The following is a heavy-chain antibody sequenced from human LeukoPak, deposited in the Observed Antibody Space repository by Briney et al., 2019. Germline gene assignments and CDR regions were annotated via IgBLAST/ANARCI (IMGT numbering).Heavy chain of an antibody. J-gene: IGHJ2*01. V-gene: IGHV1-2*02. D-gene: IGHD3-10*01. CDR1: GYAFTGYY. Sequence: ASVKVSCKASGYAFTGYYMHWVRQAPGQGLEWMGWINPNSGGTNYAQKFQGRVTMTRDTSISTAYMELSRLRSDDTAVYYCARDRGSGRGYFDLWGRGTLVTVSS. CDR2: INPNSGGT. CDR3: ARDRGSGRGYFDL.